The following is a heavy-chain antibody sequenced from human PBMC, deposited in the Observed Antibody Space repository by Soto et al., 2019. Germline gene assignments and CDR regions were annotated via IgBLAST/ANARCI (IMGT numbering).Heavy chain of an antibody. D-gene: IGHD4-17*01. V-gene: IGHV4-30-2*01. J-gene: IGHJ6*02. CDR3: ARVHYGDYGYGMDV. Sequence: QLQLQESGSGLVKPSQTLSLTCAVSGGSISSGGYSWSWIRQPPGKGLEWIGYTYHSGSTYYNPSPKSRVTISVDRSKNQFSLKLSSVTAADTAVYYCARVHYGDYGYGMDVWGQGTTVTVSS. CDR2: TYHSGST. CDR1: GGSISSGGYS.